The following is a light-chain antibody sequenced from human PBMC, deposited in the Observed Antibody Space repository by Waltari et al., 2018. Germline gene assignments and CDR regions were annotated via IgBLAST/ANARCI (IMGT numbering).Light chain of an antibody. CDR3: QHYVRLPAT. CDR2: GAS. J-gene: IGKJ1*01. Sequence: FVLTQSPGTLPLSPGERATLSCRASQSVSRSLAWYQQKPGQAPKLLIYGASTRATGIPDRFPGSGSGTDFSLTISSLEPEDFAIYFCQHYVRLPATFGQGTKVEIK. V-gene: IGKV3-20*01. CDR1: QSVSRS.